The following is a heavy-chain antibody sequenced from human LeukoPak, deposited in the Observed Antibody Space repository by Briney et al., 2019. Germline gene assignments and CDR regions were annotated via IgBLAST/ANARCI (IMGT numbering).Heavy chain of an antibody. V-gene: IGHV3-48*04. D-gene: IGHD2-21*02. CDR3: SRDRGGGDIYFDY. J-gene: IGHJ4*02. CDR1: EFTFSSYN. CDR2: ISRSGATI. Sequence: GGSLRLSCAASEFTFSSYNMNWVRQAPGKGPEWISYISRSGATIYYADSVKGRFTISRDNAKNSLYLQMSSLGAEDTAIYYCSRDRGGGDIYFDYWGQGTLVTVSS.